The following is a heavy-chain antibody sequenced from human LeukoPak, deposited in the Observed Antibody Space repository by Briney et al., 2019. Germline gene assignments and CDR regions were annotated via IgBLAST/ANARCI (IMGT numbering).Heavy chain of an antibody. CDR3: ARASRGYSYGYPGY. V-gene: IGHV4-34*01. CDR2: TNHRGNT. CDR1: GGSLSGYY. Sequence: SETLSLTCAVYGGSLSGYYWTWIRQPPGKGLEWIGETNHRGNTNYNPSLMRRVTISADTSKNQVSLKLNSVTAADTAVYYCARASRGYSYGYPGYWGQGTLVTVSS. D-gene: IGHD5-18*01. J-gene: IGHJ4*02.